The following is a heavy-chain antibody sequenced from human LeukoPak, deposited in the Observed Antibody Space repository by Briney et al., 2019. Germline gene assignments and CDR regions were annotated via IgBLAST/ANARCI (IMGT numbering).Heavy chain of an antibody. V-gene: IGHV1-2*02. CDR2: INPKSGAT. Sequence: ASVRVSCKASGYTFTGYNVHWVRQAPGQGLEWMGWINPKSGATGYAQKFQGRVTMTRDTSISTAYMELSRLRSDDTAVYYCARAVGQQWLVPALFHWGQGTLVTVSS. J-gene: IGHJ4*02. CDR3: ARAVGQQWLVPALFH. D-gene: IGHD6-19*01. CDR1: GYTFTGYN.